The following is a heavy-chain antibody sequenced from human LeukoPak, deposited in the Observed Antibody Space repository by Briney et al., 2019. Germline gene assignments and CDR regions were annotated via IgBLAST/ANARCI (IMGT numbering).Heavy chain of an antibody. D-gene: IGHD2-2*01. CDR3: ARDPGRSSPPLDYYYYMDV. CDR2: IIPIFGTA. V-gene: IGHV1-69*05. J-gene: IGHJ6*03. CDR1: GGTFSSYA. Sequence: GASVKVSCKASGGTFSSYAISWVRQAPGQGLEWMGGIIPIFGTANYAQKFQGRVTITTDESTSTAYMELSSLSSEDTAVYYCARDPGRSSPPLDYYYYMDVWGKGTTVTVSS.